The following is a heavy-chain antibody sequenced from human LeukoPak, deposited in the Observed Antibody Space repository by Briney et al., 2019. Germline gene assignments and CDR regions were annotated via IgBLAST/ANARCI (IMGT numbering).Heavy chain of an antibody. D-gene: IGHD3-22*01. Sequence: GASVKVSCKASGYTFTSYYMHWVRQAPGQGLEWMGIINPSGGSTSYAQKFQGRVTMTRDTSTSTVYMELSSLRSEDTAVYYCARDPSVIFGYSYYYYYMDVWGKGTTVTVSS. CDR1: GYTFTSYY. CDR2: INPSGGST. CDR3: ARDPSVIFGYSYYYYYMDV. J-gene: IGHJ6*03. V-gene: IGHV1-46*01.